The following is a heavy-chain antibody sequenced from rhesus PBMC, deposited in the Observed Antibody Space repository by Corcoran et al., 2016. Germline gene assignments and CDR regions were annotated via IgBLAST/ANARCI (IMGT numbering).Heavy chain of an antibody. J-gene: IGHJ5-2*02. Sequence: QLQLQESGPGLVKPSETLSVTCAVSGGSISSYYWSRIRQAPGKGLEWIGYIYGSGSSTNKNPSIKRLVPWEVDTSKSQFSLKLIPVTAADTAVYYCARDDYYSGSYYYVSLDVWGRGVLVTVSS. CDR2: IYGSGSST. D-gene: IGHD3-16*01. V-gene: IGHV4-169*02. CDR3: ARDDYYSGSYYYVSLDV. CDR1: GGSISSYY.